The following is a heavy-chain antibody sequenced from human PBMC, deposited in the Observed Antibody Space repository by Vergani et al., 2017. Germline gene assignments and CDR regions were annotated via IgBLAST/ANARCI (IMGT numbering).Heavy chain of an antibody. V-gene: IGHV3-48*02. CDR1: GFTFSSYS. Sequence: EVQLVESGGGLVQPGGSLRLSCAASGFTFSSYSMNWVRQAPGKGLEWVSYISSSSSTIYYEDSVKGRFTISRDNAKNSLYLQMNSLRDEDTAVYYCARDAYDFWSGYPGTLTYYFDYWGQGTLVTVSS. J-gene: IGHJ4*02. CDR3: ARDAYDFWSGYPGTLTYYFDY. CDR2: ISSSSSTI. D-gene: IGHD3-3*01.